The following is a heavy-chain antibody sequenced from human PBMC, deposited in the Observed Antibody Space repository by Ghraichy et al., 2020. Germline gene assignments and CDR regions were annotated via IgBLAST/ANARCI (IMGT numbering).Heavy chain of an antibody. D-gene: IGHD3-9*01. J-gene: IGHJ5*02. Sequence: SETLSLTCTVSGGSISSYYWSWIRQPPGKGLEWIGYIYYSGSTNYNPSLKSRVTISVDTSKNQFSLKLSSVTAADTAVYYCARHAAGLTGFPFDPWGQGTLVTVSS. CDR2: IYYSGST. CDR1: GGSISSYY. CDR3: ARHAAGLTGFPFDP. V-gene: IGHV4-59*08.